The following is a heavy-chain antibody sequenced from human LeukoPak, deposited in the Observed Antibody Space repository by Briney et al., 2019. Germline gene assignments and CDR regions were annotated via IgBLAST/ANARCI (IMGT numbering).Heavy chain of an antibody. CDR2: IYYSGST. D-gene: IGHD4-23*01. CDR1: GGSISSYY. CDR3: ARYTTVVSYFDY. Sequence: SSETLSLTCTVSGGSISSYYWSWIRQPPGKGLEWIGYIYYSGSTNYNPSLKSRVTISVDTSKNQFSLKLSSVTAADTAVYYCARYTTVVSYFDYWGQGTLVTVSS. J-gene: IGHJ4*02. V-gene: IGHV4-59*01.